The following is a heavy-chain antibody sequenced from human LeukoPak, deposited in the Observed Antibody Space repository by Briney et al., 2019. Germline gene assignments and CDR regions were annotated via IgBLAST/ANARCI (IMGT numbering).Heavy chain of an antibody. CDR2: IYSGGST. CDR1: GFTVSSNY. V-gene: IGHV3-66*01. CDR3: ARAPDDILTAFAFDI. J-gene: IGHJ3*02. D-gene: IGHD3-9*01. Sequence: GGSLRLSCAASGFTVSSNYMSWVRQAPGKGLEWVSVIYSGGSTYYADSVKGRFTISRDNSKNTLYLQMNSLRAEDTAVYYCARAPDDILTAFAFDIWGQGTMVTVSS.